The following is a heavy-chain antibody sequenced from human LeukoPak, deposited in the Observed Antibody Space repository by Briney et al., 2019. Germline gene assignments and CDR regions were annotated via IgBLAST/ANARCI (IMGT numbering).Heavy chain of an antibody. V-gene: IGHV3-30-3*01. D-gene: IGHD1-1*01. J-gene: IGHJ3*02. CDR1: GITFNNYA. Sequence: GRSLRLSGAASGITFNNYAIHWGRQGPGKGLDWVAIISFDGGNKYYADSVKGRFTISRDNAKNSLYLQMNSLRADDTAVYYCARGGHDPGIPFDIWGQGTMVTVSS. CDR2: ISFDGGNK. CDR3: ARGGHDPGIPFDI.